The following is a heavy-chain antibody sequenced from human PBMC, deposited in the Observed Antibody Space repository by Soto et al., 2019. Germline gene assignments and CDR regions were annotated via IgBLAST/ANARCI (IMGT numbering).Heavy chain of an antibody. V-gene: IGHV3-23*01. D-gene: IGHD2-2*01. Sequence: TGGSLRLSCSASGFTFRNYAMGWVRQAPGKGLEWFSAITGDGSDTYYADSVRGRFTISRDNSNSALYLQMNSLRAEDTAVYYCAKGSASSRPYYFDYWAQGTLVTVSS. CDR2: ITGDGSDT. CDR1: GFTFRNYA. CDR3: AKGSASSRPYYFDY. J-gene: IGHJ4*02.